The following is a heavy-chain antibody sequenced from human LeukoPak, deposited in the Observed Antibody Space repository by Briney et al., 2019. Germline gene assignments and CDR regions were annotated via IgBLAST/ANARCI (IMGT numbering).Heavy chain of an antibody. D-gene: IGHD3-10*01. CDR3: ARLSRLSLPDGYYFDY. J-gene: IGHJ4*02. CDR2: IHSSGST. Sequence: SETLSLTCTVSGGSISSYYWSWIRQPPGKGLEWIGYIHSSGSTNYNPSLNSRVSISVATSKNQFYLNLGSVTAADTAVYYCARLSRLSLPDGYYFDYWGQGTLVTVSS. V-gene: IGHV4-4*09. CDR1: GGSISSYY.